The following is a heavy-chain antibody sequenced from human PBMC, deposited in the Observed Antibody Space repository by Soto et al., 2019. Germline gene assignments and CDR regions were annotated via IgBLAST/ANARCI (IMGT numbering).Heavy chain of an antibody. CDR2: ISSSSSYI. CDR3: SRIQLGSDAFEI. CDR1: GFTFSSYS. D-gene: IGHD6-6*01. V-gene: IGHV3-21*01. J-gene: IGHJ3*02. Sequence: EVQLVESGGGLVKPGGSLRLSCAASGFTFSSYSMHWVRQAPGKGLEWVSSISSSSSYIYYADSVKGRFTISRDNAKNSLYLQMNSLRAEDTAVYYGSRIQLGSDAFEIWGQGKMVTVSS.